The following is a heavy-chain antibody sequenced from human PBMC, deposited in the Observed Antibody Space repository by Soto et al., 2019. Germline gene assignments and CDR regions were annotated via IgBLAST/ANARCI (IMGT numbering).Heavy chain of an antibody. CDR1: GFTFSSYW. J-gene: IGHJ6*02. V-gene: IGHV3-74*01. D-gene: IGHD3-22*01. Sequence: PGGSLRLSCAASGFTFSSYWMHWVRRAPGRGLVWVSHINSDGSTTSYADSVEGRFTISRDNAKNSLYLQMNSLRDEDTAIYYCARGNMIGGGYYYYGMDVWGHGTTVTVSS. CDR3: ARGNMIGGGYYYYGMDV. CDR2: INSDGSTT.